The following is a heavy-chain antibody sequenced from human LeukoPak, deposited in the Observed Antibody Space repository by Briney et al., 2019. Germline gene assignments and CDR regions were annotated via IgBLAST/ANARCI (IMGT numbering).Heavy chain of an antibody. CDR2: ISGSGGST. CDR3: AKAIVGATNYYGMDV. D-gene: IGHD1-26*01. J-gene: IGHJ6*02. Sequence: GGSLRLSCAASGFTFSSYAMSWVRQAPGKGLEWVSAISGSGGSTYYADSVKGRFTISRDNSKNTLYLQMNSLRAEVTAVYYCAKAIVGATNYYGMDVWGQGTTVTVSS. V-gene: IGHV3-23*01. CDR1: GFTFSSYA.